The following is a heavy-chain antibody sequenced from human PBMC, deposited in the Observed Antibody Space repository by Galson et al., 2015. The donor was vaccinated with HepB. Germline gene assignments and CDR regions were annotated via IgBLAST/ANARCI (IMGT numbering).Heavy chain of an antibody. CDR1: GFTFGDYA. D-gene: IGHD3-9*01. J-gene: IGHJ4*02. CDR2: IRSKAYGGTT. Sequence: SLRLSCAASGFTFGDYAMSWFRPAPGKGLEWVGFIRSKAYGGTTEYAASVKGRFTISRDDSKSIAYLQMNSLKTEDTAVYYCTRAVRYFDWLPHFDYWGQGTLVTVSS. CDR3: TRAVRYFDWLPHFDY. V-gene: IGHV3-49*03.